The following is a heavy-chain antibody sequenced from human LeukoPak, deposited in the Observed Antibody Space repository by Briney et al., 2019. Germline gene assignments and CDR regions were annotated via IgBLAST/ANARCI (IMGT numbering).Heavy chain of an antibody. V-gene: IGHV3-23*01. J-gene: IGHJ4*02. CDR3: AKDSVDTAMVTIDFDY. CDR2: ISGSGGST. CDR1: GFAVRSNY. Sequence: GGSLRLSCAASGFAVRSNYMSWVRQAPGKGLEWVSAISGSGGSTYYADSVKGRFTISRDNSKNTLYLQMNSLRAEDTAVYYCAKDSVDTAMVTIDFDYWGQGTLVTVSS. D-gene: IGHD5-18*01.